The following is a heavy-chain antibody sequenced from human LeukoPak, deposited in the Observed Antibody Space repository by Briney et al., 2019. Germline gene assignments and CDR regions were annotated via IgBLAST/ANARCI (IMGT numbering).Heavy chain of an antibody. CDR2: ISYDGSNK. J-gene: IGHJ4*02. CDR1: GFTFSSYG. CDR3: ARDRGILVTGNLDS. V-gene: IGHV3-30*03. Sequence: GGSLRLSCAASGFTFSSYGMHWVRQAPGEGLEWVAVISYDGSNKYYADSVKGRFTISRDNFKNTLDLQVNGLRAEDTALYYCARDRGILVTGNLDSWGQGTLVTVSS. D-gene: IGHD6-19*01.